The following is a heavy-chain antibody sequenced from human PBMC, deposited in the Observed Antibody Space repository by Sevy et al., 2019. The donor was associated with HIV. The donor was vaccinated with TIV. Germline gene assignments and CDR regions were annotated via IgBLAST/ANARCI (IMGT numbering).Heavy chain of an antibody. V-gene: IGHV3-7*01. D-gene: IGHD5-12*01. J-gene: IGHJ6*02. CDR3: ARSGGYSDNGMDV. CDR1: GFTFSSYW. Sequence: GGSLRLSCAASGFTFSSYWMSWFRQAPGKGLEWVATMKEDGSERNYVDSVKGRFTISRDNAKNSLYLQMNSLRAEDTAVYYCARSGGYSDNGMDVWGQRTTVTVSS. CDR2: MKEDGSER.